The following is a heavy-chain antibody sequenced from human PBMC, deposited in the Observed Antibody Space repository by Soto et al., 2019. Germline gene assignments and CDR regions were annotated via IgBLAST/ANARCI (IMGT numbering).Heavy chain of an antibody. V-gene: IGHV1-69*13. D-gene: IGHD4-4*01. J-gene: IGHJ4*02. CDR3: AGEMTTVTTSVDY. CDR1: GGTFSSYA. Sequence: ASVKVSFKASGGTFSSYAISWLRQAPGQGLEWMGGIIPIFGTANYAQKFQGRVTITADESTSTAYMELSSLRSEDTAVYYCAGEMTTVTTSVDYWGQGTLVTVSS. CDR2: IIPIFGTA.